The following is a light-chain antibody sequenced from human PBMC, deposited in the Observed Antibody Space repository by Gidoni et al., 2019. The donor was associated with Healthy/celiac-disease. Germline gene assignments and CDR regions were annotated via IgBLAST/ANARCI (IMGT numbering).Light chain of an antibody. CDR3: QQGSNWLGT. V-gene: IGKV3-11*01. CDR1: QSVSSY. CDR2: YAS. Sequence: EIVLTLPPATLSLFPGERATLSSRSSQSVSSYLAWYQQKPGQAHRLLIYYASNRSTGIPARFSGNGYGTDFTITISSLGPENFAVYYCQQGSNWLGTFGQGTKVEIK. J-gene: IGKJ1*01.